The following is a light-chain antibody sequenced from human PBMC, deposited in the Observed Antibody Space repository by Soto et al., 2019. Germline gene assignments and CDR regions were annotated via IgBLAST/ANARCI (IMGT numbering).Light chain of an antibody. CDR1: SNDVGGYRY. V-gene: IGLV2-14*01. CDR3: SSFTIYSSLV. CDR2: EVD. Sequence: QSALTQSASVSGSPGQSITISCTGTSNDVGGYRYVSWYQQHPGKAPKLIIYEVDNRPSGVSNRFSGTKTGNTASLTISGLQADDEAEYYCSSFTIYSSLVFGGGTKLTVL. J-gene: IGLJ2*01.